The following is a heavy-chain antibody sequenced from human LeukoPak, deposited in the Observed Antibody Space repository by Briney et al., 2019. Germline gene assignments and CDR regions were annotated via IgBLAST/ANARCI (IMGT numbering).Heavy chain of an antibody. CDR1: GDSVSSNSAA. J-gene: IGHJ4*02. Sequence: SQTLSLTCAISGDSVSSNSAAWNWIRQSPSRGLEWLGRTYYRSKWYNDYAVSVKSRISINPDTSKNQFSLKLSSVTAADTALYYCARSQSGYNYGYHFDSWGQGTLVTVSS. V-gene: IGHV6-1*01. CDR3: ARSQSGYNYGYHFDS. D-gene: IGHD5-18*01. CDR2: TYYRSKWYN.